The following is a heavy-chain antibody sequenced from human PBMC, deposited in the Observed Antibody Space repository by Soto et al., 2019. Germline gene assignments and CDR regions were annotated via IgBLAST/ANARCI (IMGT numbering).Heavy chain of an antibody. V-gene: IGHV3-30-3*01. Sequence: GGSLRLSCAASGFTFSSYAMHWVRQAPGKGLEWVAVISYDGSNKYYADSVKGRFTISRDNSKNTLYLQMNSLRAEDTAVYYCARGYCSSTSSYTGFGNWFDPWGQGTLVTVSS. CDR2: ISYDGSNK. J-gene: IGHJ5*02. CDR3: ARGYCSSTSSYTGFGNWFDP. D-gene: IGHD2-2*02. CDR1: GFTFSSYA.